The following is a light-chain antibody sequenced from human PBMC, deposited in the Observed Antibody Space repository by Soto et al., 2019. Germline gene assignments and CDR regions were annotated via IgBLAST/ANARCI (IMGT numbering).Light chain of an antibody. CDR2: SDP. V-gene: IGLV3-21*04. Sequence: SYELTQPPSVSVAPGKTARISCGGNNIGSKSVHWYQRKPGQAPVLVIYSDPDQPSVIPERFSGSNSGNTATLTISRVEAGDEADYYCQVWDSSSAHVVFGGGTKLTVL. J-gene: IGLJ2*01. CDR1: NIGSKS. CDR3: QVWDSSSAHVV.